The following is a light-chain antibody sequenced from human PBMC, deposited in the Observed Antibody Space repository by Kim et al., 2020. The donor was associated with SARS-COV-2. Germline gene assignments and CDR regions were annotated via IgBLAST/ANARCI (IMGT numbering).Light chain of an antibody. CDR2: EKN. J-gene: IGLJ2*01. V-gene: IGLV3-19*01. CDR3: NSRESGVNHVV. Sequence: ALGQTVRITCQGDSLRSYDASWYQQKPGQAPLLVLYEKNNRPSGIPDRFSGSSSGNTASLTIIGAQAEDEADYYCNSRESGVNHVVFGGGTQLTVL. CDR1: SLRSYD.